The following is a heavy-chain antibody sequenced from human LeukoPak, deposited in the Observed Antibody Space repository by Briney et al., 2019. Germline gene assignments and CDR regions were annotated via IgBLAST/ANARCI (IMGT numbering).Heavy chain of an antibody. Sequence: SETLSLTCTVSGGSISSYYWSWIRQPPGKGLEWIGYIYYTGSTNYNPSLKSRVTMSVDTSKNQFSLRLSSVTAADTAVYYCARGDYYGSGSYYMNWFDPWGQGTLVTVSS. CDR2: IYYTGST. D-gene: IGHD3-10*01. CDR1: GGSISSYY. V-gene: IGHV4-59*12. J-gene: IGHJ5*02. CDR3: ARGDYYGSGSYYMNWFDP.